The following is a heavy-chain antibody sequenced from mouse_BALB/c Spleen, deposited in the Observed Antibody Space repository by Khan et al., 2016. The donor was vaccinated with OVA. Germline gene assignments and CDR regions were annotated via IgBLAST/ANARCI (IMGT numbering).Heavy chain of an antibody. V-gene: IGHV3-2*02. CDR2: ISYSGNT. J-gene: IGHJ2*01. CDR1: GYSITTDYA. CDR3: ARVYGGDFDY. D-gene: IGHD1-1*01. Sequence: EVKLLESGPGLVKPSQSLSLTCTVTGYSITTDYAWNWIRQFPGNKLEWMGYISYSGNTKYNPSLKSRISITRDTSKNQFFLQLKSVTTEETARYYCARVYGGDFDYWGQGTTLTVSS.